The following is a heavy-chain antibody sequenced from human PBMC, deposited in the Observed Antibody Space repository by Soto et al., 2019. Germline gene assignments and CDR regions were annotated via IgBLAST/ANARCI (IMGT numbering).Heavy chain of an antibody. Sequence: GGSLRLSCAASGFTFSSYSMHWVRQAPGKGLEWVANIKQDGSEKYYVDSVKGRFTISRDNAKNSLYLQMNSLRAEDTAVYYCARILAARLSGNRISDWGQGTLVTVSS. V-gene: IGHV3-7*02. J-gene: IGHJ4*02. D-gene: IGHD6-6*01. CDR1: GFTFSSYS. CDR3: ARILAARLSGNRISD. CDR2: IKQDGSEK.